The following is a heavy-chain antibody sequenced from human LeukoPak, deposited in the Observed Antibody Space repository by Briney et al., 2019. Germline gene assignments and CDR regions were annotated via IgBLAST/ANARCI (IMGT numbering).Heavy chain of an antibody. D-gene: IGHD4-17*01. CDR1: GGSFNGYY. Sequence: SETLSLTCAVYGGSFNGYYWSWIRQPPGKGLEWIGEINHSGSTNYNPSLKSRVTISVDTSKNQFSLKLSSVTAADTAVYYCARGRAYGYYYYYYMDVWGKGTTVTVSS. V-gene: IGHV4-34*01. J-gene: IGHJ6*03. CDR2: INHSGST. CDR3: ARGRAYGYYYYYYMDV.